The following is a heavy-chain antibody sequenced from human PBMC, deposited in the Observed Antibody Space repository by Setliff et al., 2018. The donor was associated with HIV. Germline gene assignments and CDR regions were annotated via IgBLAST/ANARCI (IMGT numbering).Heavy chain of an antibody. J-gene: IGHJ3*02. Sequence: SETLSLTCAVSGASIRSGVYYWSWIRQPAGKGPEWIGHIFPSGSTNYSPSLKSRITISMDTSKNQFSLKLSSVTAADTAVYYCARDPFMATIRFSFDILGQGTMVTVSS. D-gene: IGHD5-12*01. CDR2: IFPSGST. CDR3: ARDPFMATIRFSFDI. V-gene: IGHV4-61*09. CDR1: GASIRSGVYY.